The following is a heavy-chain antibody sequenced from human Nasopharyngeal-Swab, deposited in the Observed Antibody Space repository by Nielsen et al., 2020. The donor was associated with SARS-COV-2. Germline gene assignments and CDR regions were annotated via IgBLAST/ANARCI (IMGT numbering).Heavy chain of an antibody. CDR2: INWNGDVT. J-gene: IGHJ4*02. D-gene: IGHD2-15*01. CDR1: GFTFNAYA. V-gene: IGHV3-64D*06. Sequence: GGSLRLSCSASGFTFNAYAMHWVRQAPGKGLEYVSAINWNGDVTYYVDSVKGRFTSSRDNSKNTVFLQMNSLRSEDTAVYYCASWASGRSDFWGQGTLATVSS. CDR3: ASWASGRSDF.